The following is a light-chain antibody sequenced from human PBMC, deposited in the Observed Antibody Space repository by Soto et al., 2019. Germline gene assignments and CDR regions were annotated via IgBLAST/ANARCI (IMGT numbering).Light chain of an antibody. V-gene: IGKV3D-15*01. J-gene: IGKJ1*01. CDR3: HQYGISPPT. CDR2: GAS. CDR1: QSVSSN. Sequence: EIVMTQSPATLSVSPGERATLSCRASQSVSSNLAWYQQKPGQAPRLLIYGASTRATGTPDRLSGSGSGTDFTLTITSLEPEDFAVFYCHQYGISPPTFGQGTKV.